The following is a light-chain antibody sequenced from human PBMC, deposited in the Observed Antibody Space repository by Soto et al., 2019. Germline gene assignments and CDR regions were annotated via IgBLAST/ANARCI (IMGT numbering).Light chain of an antibody. J-gene: IGKJ3*01. CDR1: QTLSRN. V-gene: IGKV1-39*01. CDR2: ATS. CDR3: QQSYSSPLT. Sequence: DVQMTQSPSSLSAFVGDRVTITCRANQTLSRNLNWYQQKPGKAPSLLIFATSYLNDGVPSRFAGGGSGTDFTLTISYLRPDDFATYYCQQSYSSPLTFGPGTTVDAK.